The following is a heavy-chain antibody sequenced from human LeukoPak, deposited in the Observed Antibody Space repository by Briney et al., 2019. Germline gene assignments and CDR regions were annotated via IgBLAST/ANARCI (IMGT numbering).Heavy chain of an antibody. D-gene: IGHD3-3*01. J-gene: IGHJ6*02. CDR1: GGSFSGDY. CDR2: INDSRST. V-gene: IGHV4-34*01. Sequence: SETLSLTCAVYGGSFSGDYWSWGRQPPGEGRGWSGEINDSRSTNYNQSLKRRVTISVDTPKNQFSLKLSSVTAADPAVYYCAKGYYDFWSGYSKYGMDVWGQGTTVTVSS. CDR3: AKGYYDFWSGYSKYGMDV.